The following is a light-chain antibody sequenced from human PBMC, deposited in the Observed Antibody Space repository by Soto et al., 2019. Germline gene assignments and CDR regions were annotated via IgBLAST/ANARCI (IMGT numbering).Light chain of an antibody. CDR1: QSVRYD. V-gene: IGKV3-15*01. J-gene: IGKJ1*01. Sequence: EIVLTQSPGTLSLSPGERATLSCRASQSVRYDYLAWYQQKPGQAPRLLIYGASTRATGIPARFSGSGSGTEFTLTISSLQSEDFAVYYCQQYNNWPPAFGQGTKVDIK. CDR3: QQYNNWPPA. CDR2: GAS.